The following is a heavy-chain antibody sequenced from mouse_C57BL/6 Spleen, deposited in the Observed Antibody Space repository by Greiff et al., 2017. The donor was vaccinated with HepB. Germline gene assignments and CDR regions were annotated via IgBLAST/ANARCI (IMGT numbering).Heavy chain of an antibody. J-gene: IGHJ2*01. CDR3: ARGSMPAAFDY. V-gene: IGHV5-17*01. Sequence: EVKLMESGGGLVKPGGSLKLSCAASGFTFSDYGMHWVRQAPEKGLEWVAYISSGSSTIYYADTVKGRFTISRDNAKNTLFLQMTSLRSEDTAMYYCARGSMPAAFDYWGQGTTLTVSS. CDR2: ISSGSSTI. D-gene: IGHD2-3*01. CDR1: GFTFSDYG.